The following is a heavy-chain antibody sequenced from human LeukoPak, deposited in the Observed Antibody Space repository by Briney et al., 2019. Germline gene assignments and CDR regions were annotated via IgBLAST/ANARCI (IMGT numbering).Heavy chain of an antibody. CDR2: IRYDGSNK. J-gene: IGHJ4*02. D-gene: IGHD2-15*01. CDR3: ATNGGLGYCSGGSCLLIDY. V-gene: IGHV3-30*02. CDR1: GFTFSSYG. Sequence: GGSLRLSCAASGFTFSSYGMHWVRQAPGKGLEWVAFIRYDGSNKYYADSVKGRFTISRYNSKNTLYLQMNSLRAEDTAVYYCATNGGLGYCSGGSCLLIDYWGQGTLVTVSS.